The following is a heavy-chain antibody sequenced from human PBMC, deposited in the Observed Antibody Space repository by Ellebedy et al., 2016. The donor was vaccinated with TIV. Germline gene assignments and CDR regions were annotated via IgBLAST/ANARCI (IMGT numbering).Heavy chain of an antibody. D-gene: IGHD1-26*01. CDR3: ARRTDSGSYYDYFNN. J-gene: IGHJ4*02. CDR2: INHSGST. Sequence: SETLSLTCAVYGGSFSGYYWSWIRQPPGKGLEWIGEINHSGSTNYNPSLKSRVTISVDTSKNQFSLKLSSVTAADTALYYCARRTDSGSYYDYFNNWGQGTLVTVSS. CDR1: GGSFSGYY. V-gene: IGHV4-34*01.